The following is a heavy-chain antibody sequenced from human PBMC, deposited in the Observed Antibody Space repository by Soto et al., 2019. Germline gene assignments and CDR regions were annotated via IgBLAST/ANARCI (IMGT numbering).Heavy chain of an antibody. V-gene: IGHV3-23*01. CDR1: GFTFSSYA. CDR2: ISGSGGST. Sequence: LRLSCAASGFTFSSYAMSWVRQAPGKWLEWVSAISGSGGSTYYADSVKGRFTISRDNSKNTLYLQMNSLRAEDTAVYYCAKDRDYYDSRDPLDAFDIWGQGTMVTVSS. CDR3: AKDRDYYDSRDPLDAFDI. D-gene: IGHD3-22*01. J-gene: IGHJ3*02.